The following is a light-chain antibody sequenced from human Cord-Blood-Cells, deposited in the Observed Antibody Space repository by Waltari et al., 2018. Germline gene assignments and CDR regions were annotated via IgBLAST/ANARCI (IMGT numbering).Light chain of an antibody. J-gene: IGLJ2*01. CDR2: RNN. V-gene: IGLV1-47*01. Sequence: QSVLTQPPSASGTPGPRVTISCSGSSPNLGSNSVYWYQQLPGTAPKLLIYRNNQRPSGVPDRFSGSKSGTSASLAISGLRSEDEADYYCAAWDDSLSGPVVFGGGTKLTVL. CDR3: AAWDDSLSGPVV. CDR1: SPNLGSNS.